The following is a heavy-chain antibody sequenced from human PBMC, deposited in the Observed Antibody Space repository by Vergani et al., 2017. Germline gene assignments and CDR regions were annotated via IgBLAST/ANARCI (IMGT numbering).Heavy chain of an antibody. D-gene: IGHD6-13*01. V-gene: IGHV4-39*07. CDR2: IYYSGST. J-gene: IGHJ4*02. CDR1: GGSISSSSYY. Sequence: QLQLQESGPGLVKPSETLSLTCTVSGGSISSSSYYWGWIRQPPGKGLEWIGSIYYSGSTYYNPSLKSRVTISVDTSKNQFSLKLSSVTAADTAVYYCARERYSSSWYVFDYWGQGTLVTVSS. CDR3: ARERYSSSWYVFDY.